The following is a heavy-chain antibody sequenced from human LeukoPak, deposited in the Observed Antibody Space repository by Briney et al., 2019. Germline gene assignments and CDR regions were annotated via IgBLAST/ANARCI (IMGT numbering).Heavy chain of an antibody. CDR2: ISGGGAST. D-gene: IGHD3-16*01. CDR1: GFTFSDYA. Sequence: GGSLRLSCAASGFTFSDYAMAWVRQAPGQGLEWVLAISGGGASTYYADSVKGRFTISRDNSKSTLFLEMSSLRAEDSALYYCAKASSAYRPYFFDSWGQGTLVTVSS. CDR3: AKASSAYRPYFFDS. V-gene: IGHV3-23*01. J-gene: IGHJ4*02.